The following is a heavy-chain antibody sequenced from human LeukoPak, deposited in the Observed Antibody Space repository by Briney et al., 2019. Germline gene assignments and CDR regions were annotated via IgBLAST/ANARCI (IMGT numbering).Heavy chain of an antibody. CDR2: INTNTGNP. Sequence: ASVKVSCKASGYTFTGYYMHWVRQAPGQGLEWMGWINTNTGNPTYAQGFTGRFVFSLDTSVSTAYLQISSLKAEDTAVYYCARAITMVRGTRRYYMDVWGKGTTVTVSS. CDR1: GYTFTGYY. CDR3: ARAITMVRGTRRYYMDV. V-gene: IGHV7-4-1*02. J-gene: IGHJ6*03. D-gene: IGHD3-10*01.